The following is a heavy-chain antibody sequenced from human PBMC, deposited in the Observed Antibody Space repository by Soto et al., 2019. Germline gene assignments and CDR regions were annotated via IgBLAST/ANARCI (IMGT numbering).Heavy chain of an antibody. CDR2: INPNSGGT. CDR1: GYTFTGYY. J-gene: IGHJ5*02. CDR3: AREVGSDTAMVTANWLDP. Sequence: GASVKISCKASGYTFTGYYMHWVRQAPGQGLEWMGWINPNSGGTNYAQKFQGRVTMTRDTSISTAYMELSRLRSDDTAVYYCAREVGSDTAMVTANWLDPWGQGTLVTVSS. V-gene: IGHV1-2*02. D-gene: IGHD5-18*01.